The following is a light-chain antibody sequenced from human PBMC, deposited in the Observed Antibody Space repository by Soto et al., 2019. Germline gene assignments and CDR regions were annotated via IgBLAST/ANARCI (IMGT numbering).Light chain of an antibody. CDR3: HQYGKSPRT. Sequence: DIVLTQSPGTLSLSPGERVILSCRASQIVTSDYLAWYHQAPGQAPRLLIYGAFNRATGISDRFSGSGSGTDFTLSISKLEPGDFGVYFCHQYGKSPRTFGQGTKVDIK. CDR1: QIVTSDY. CDR2: GAF. V-gene: IGKV3-20*01. J-gene: IGKJ1*01.